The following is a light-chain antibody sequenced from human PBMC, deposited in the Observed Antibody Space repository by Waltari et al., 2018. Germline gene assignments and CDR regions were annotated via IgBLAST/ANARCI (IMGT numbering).Light chain of an antibody. CDR2: RNN. J-gene: IGLJ3*02. Sequence: QSVLTQPPSASGTPGQRVTISCSGSISNLGTNYVYWYQQFPGTAPKLLIRRNNKRPSGVPDRFSGSKSGTSAALAISRLRSEDEADYYCASWDDSLSVGVFGGGTKLTVL. CDR3: ASWDDSLSVGV. CDR1: ISNLGTNY. V-gene: IGLV1-47*01.